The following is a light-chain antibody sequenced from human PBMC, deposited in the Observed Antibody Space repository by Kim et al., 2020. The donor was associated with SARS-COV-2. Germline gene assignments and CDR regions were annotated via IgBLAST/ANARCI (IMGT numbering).Light chain of an antibody. J-gene: IGKJ2*01. CDR3: QQYNNWPPYT. V-gene: IGKV3-15*01. CDR1: QSVSHN. Sequence: EIVMTQSPDALSVSPGERATLSCKTSQSVSHNLAWYQQKPGQAPRLLIYGASTRATGIPARFSGSGSGREFTLTISSLQSEDFAVYYCQQYNNWPPYTFGQGTKLEIK. CDR2: GAS.